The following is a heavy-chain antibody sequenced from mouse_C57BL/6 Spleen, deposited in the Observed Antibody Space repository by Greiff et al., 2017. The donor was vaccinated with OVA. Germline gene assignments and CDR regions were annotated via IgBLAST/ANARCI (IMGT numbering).Heavy chain of an antibody. V-gene: IGHV5-9*01. CDR1: GFTFSSYT. Sequence: DVHLVESGGGLVKPGGSLKLSCAASGFTFSSYTMSWVRQTPEKRLEWVATISGGGGNTYYPDSVKGRFTISRDNAKNTLYLQMSSLRSEDTALYYCARVEVVATDYAMDYWGQGTSVTVSS. CDR3: ARVEVVATDYAMDY. CDR2: ISGGGGNT. D-gene: IGHD1-1*01. J-gene: IGHJ4*01.